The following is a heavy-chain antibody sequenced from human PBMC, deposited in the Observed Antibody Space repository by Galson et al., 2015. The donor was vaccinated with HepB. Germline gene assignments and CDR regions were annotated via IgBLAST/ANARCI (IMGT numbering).Heavy chain of an antibody. J-gene: IGHJ6*03. V-gene: IGHV3-30-3*01. CDR2: ISYDGSNK. CDR1: GLTFSSYA. CDR3: ARDGRSYGSTYYYYYYMDV. D-gene: IGHD5-18*01. Sequence: SLRLSCAASGLTFSSYAMHWVRQAPGKGLEWVAVISYDGSNKYYADSVKGRFTISRDNSKNTLYLQMNSLRAEDTAVYYCARDGRSYGSTYYYYYYMDVWGKGTTVTVSS.